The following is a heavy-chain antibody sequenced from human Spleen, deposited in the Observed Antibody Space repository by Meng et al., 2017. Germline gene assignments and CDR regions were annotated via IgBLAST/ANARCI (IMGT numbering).Heavy chain of an antibody. V-gene: IGHV6-1*01. D-gene: IGHD3-16*01. J-gene: IGHJ3*01. CDR2: TYYKSKWYH. CDR1: GDSVSNNSVA. Sequence: SCAISGDSVSNNSVAWTWIRQSPSRGLEWLGRTYYKSKWYHDYALSVKGRITINPDTSKNQFSLQLNSVTPEDTAVYYCARAYPFHFWGQGTMVTVSS. CDR3: ARAYPFHF.